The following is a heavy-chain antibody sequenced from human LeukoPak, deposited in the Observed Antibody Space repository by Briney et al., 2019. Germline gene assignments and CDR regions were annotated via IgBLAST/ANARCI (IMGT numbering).Heavy chain of an antibody. D-gene: IGHD2-2*01. CDR3: ARDLRDIVVVPAATYYYYYMDV. Sequence: ASVKVSCKASGYTFTSYDINWVRQATGQGLEWMGWMNPNSGNTGYAQKFQGRVTMTRNTSISTAYMELSSLRSEDTAVYYCARDLRDIVVVPAATYYYYYMDVWGKGTTVTVSS. J-gene: IGHJ6*03. CDR1: GYTFTSYD. V-gene: IGHV1-8*01. CDR2: MNPNSGNT.